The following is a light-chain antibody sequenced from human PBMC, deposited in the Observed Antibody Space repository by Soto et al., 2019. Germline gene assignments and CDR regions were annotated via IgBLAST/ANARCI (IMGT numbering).Light chain of an antibody. J-gene: IGLJ1*01. Sequence: QSVLTQPPSASGSPGQSVTISCTGTSSDVGAYNYVSWYQQLPGKAPKLIIYEVSKRPSGVPDRFSGSKSGNTASLTVSGLQAEDEADYYGTSYAGTYSFFYVFGTGTKLTVL. CDR1: SSDVGAYNY. CDR3: TSYAGTYSFFYV. V-gene: IGLV2-8*01. CDR2: EVS.